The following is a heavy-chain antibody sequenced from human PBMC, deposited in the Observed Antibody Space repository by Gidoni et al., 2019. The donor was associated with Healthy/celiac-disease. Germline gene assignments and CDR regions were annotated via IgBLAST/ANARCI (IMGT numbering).Heavy chain of an antibody. J-gene: IGHJ4*02. V-gene: IGHV4-59*08. CDR3: ASAYYYDSSGYYFDY. Sequence: QVQLQEPGPGLVKPSETLSLTCTVSGGSISSYYWSWIRQPPGKGLEWIGYIYYSGSTNYNPSLKSRVTISVDTSKNQFSLKLSSVTAADTAVYYCASAYYYDSSGYYFDYWGQGTLVTVSS. D-gene: IGHD3-22*01. CDR2: IYYSGST. CDR1: GGSISSYY.